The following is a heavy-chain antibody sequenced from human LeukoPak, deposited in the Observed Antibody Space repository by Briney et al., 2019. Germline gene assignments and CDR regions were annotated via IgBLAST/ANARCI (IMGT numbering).Heavy chain of an antibody. Sequence: SETLSLTCTVSGGSISSYYWSWIRQPAGKGLEWIGRFYIRGGTNYNPSLKSRVTMSVDTSNNQFSLKLNSVTAADTAVYYCARGEVGYCTSGNCYGYYYYGMDVWGQGTTVTVSS. CDR1: GGSISSYY. J-gene: IGHJ6*02. D-gene: IGHD2-15*01. CDR3: ARGEVGYCTSGNCYGYYYYGMDV. CDR2: FYIRGGT. V-gene: IGHV4-4*07.